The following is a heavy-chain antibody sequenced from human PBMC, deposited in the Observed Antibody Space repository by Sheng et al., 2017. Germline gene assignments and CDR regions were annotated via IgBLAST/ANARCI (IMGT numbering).Heavy chain of an antibody. J-gene: IGHJ5*02. CDR1: GGSISSYY. V-gene: IGHV4-4*07. Sequence: QVQLQESGPGLVKPSETLSLTCTVSGGSISSYYWSWIRQPAGKGLEWIGRIYTSGSTNYNPSLKSRVTMSVDTSKNQFSLKLSSVTAADTAVYYCARDGRYYGSELYWFDPWGQGNPGHRLL. D-gene: IGHD3-10*01. CDR3: ARDGRYYGSELYWFDP. CDR2: IYTSGST.